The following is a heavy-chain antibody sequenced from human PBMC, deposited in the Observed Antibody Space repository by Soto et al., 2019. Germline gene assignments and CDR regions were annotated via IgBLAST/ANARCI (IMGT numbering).Heavy chain of an antibody. CDR3: ARDLGYYDILTGYNLFDY. CDR2: INSDGSST. J-gene: IGHJ4*02. CDR1: GFTFSSYW. Sequence: LRLSCAASGFTFSSYWMHWVRQAPGKGLVWVSRINSDGSSTSYADSVKGRFTISRDNAKNTLYLQMNSLRAEDTAVYYCARDLGYYDILTGYNLFDYWGQGTLVTVSS. D-gene: IGHD3-9*01. V-gene: IGHV3-74*01.